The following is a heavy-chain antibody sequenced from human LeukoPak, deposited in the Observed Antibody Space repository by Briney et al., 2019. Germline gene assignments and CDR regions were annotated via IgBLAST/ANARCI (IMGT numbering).Heavy chain of an antibody. Sequence: GASVKVSCKASGGTFSSYAISWVRQAPGQGLEWMGGIIPIFGTANYAQKFRGRVTITTDESTSTAYMELSSLRSEDTAVYYCARGGAAAGRGTYYYYYMDVWGKGTTVTVSS. D-gene: IGHD6-13*01. CDR2: IIPIFGTA. J-gene: IGHJ6*03. CDR3: ARGGAAAGRGTYYYYYMDV. CDR1: GGTFSSYA. V-gene: IGHV1-69*05.